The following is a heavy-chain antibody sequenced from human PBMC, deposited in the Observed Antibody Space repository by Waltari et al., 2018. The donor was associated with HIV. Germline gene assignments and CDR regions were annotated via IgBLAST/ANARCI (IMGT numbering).Heavy chain of an antibody. D-gene: IGHD3-22*01. CDR1: GGSISSSSRY. CDR2: IYYSGST. V-gene: IGHV4-39*01. CDR3: ARQGYYYDSSGYYTGAFDI. J-gene: IGHJ3*02. Sequence: QLQLQESGPGLVKPSETLSLTCTVSGGSISSSSRYWGWIRQPPGKGLEWIGSIYYSGSTYYNPSLKSRVTISVDTSKNQFSLKLSSVTAADTAVYYCARQGYYYDSSGYYTGAFDIWGQGTVVTVSS.